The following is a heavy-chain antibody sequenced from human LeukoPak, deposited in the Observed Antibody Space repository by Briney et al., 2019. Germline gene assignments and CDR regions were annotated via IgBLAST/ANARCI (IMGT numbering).Heavy chain of an antibody. CDR1: GFTFSSYS. CDR3: ARDSSSSSSIYYYGMDV. D-gene: IGHD6-6*01. J-gene: IGHJ6*02. Sequence: PGGSLRLSCAASGFTFSSYSMNWVRQAPGKGLEWVSSISSSSSYIYYADSVKGRFTISRDNAKNSLYLQMNSLRAEDTAVYYCARDSSSSSSIYYYGMDVWGQGTTVTVSS. V-gene: IGHV3-21*04. CDR2: ISSSSSYI.